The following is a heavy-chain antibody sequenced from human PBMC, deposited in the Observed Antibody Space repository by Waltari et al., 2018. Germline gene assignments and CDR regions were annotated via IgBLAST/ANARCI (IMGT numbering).Heavy chain of an antibody. Sequence: QLQLQESGPGLVKPSETLSLTCTVSGGSISSSSYYWGWIRQPPGKGLEWIGSIYYSGSTYYNPSLKSRVTISVDTSKNQFSLKLSSVTAADTAVYYCARSDITYGSGSYYDTPFDYWGQGALVTVSS. CDR3: ARSDITYGSGSYYDTPFDY. V-gene: IGHV4-39*07. CDR2: IYYSGST. CDR1: GGSISSSSYY. J-gene: IGHJ4*02. D-gene: IGHD3-10*01.